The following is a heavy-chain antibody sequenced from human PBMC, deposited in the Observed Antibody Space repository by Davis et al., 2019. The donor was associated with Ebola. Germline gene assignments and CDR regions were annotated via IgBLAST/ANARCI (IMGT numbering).Heavy chain of an antibody. CDR1: GYTFTGYY. V-gene: IGHV7-4-1*02. CDR2: INTNTGNP. Sequence: AASVKVSCKASGYTFTGYYMHWVRQAPGQGLEWMGWINTNTGNPTYAQGFTGRFVFSLDTSVSTAYLQISSLKAEDTAVYYCARDGSRITIFGVEFDPWGQGTLVTVSS. CDR3: ARDGSRITIFGVEFDP. D-gene: IGHD3-3*01. J-gene: IGHJ5*02.